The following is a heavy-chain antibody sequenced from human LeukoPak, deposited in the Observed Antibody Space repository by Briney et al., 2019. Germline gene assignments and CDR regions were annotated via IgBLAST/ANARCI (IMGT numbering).Heavy chain of an antibody. CDR2: IYYSGST. Sequence: SETLSLSCTVSGSSISSSSYYWGWIRQPPGKGLEWIGSIYYSGSTYYNPSLKSRVTISVDTSKNQFSLKLSSVTAADTAVSYCARHRRFMGYFDYCGQGTLVTVSP. CDR1: GSSISSSSYY. D-gene: IGHD3-10*01. V-gene: IGHV4-39*01. CDR3: ARHRRFMGYFDY. J-gene: IGHJ4*02.